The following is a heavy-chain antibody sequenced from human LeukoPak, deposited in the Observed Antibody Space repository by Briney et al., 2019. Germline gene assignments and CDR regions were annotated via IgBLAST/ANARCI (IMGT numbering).Heavy chain of an antibody. Sequence: GGSLRLSCAASGFTFSSYAMHWVRQGPGEGLEWVALISFDGSNENYADSVKGRFTISRDNSKNTLYLQMSSLRGEDTAVYYCARDFGWLSHFDYWGQGTLVSVSS. CDR2: ISFDGSNE. J-gene: IGHJ4*02. CDR3: ARDFGWLSHFDY. V-gene: IGHV3-30-3*01. CDR1: GFTFSSYA. D-gene: IGHD3-9*01.